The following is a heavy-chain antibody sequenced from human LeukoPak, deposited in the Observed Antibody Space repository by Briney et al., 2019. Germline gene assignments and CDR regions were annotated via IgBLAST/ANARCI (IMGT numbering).Heavy chain of an antibody. V-gene: IGHV1-2*02. CDR2: INPNSGGT. J-gene: IGHJ5*02. CDR3: ARLWFGELFASNWFDP. D-gene: IGHD3-10*01. Sequence: ASVKVSCKASGYTFTGYYMHWVRQAPGQGLEWMGWINPNSGGTNYAQKLQGRVTMTTDTSTGTAYMELRSLRSDDTAVYYCARLWFGELFASNWFDPWGQGTLVTVSS. CDR1: GYTFTGYY.